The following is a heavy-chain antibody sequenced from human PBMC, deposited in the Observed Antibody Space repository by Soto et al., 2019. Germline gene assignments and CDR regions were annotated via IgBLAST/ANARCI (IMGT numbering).Heavy chain of an antibody. J-gene: IGHJ6*01. CDR3: PGVDGVRHYYYGMDV. CDR2: IYPGDPDN. Sequence: LGVSLKISCKGSGYSFNGYWVGWVRQMQGKGLERMGIIYPGDPDNRYSPAFQGQVTIPADKSISTAYLQWNTLKASDTARDFVPGVDGVRHYYYGMDVLLQGSTVTGSS. CDR1: GYSFNGYW. V-gene: IGHV5-51*01. D-gene: IGHD3-10*01.